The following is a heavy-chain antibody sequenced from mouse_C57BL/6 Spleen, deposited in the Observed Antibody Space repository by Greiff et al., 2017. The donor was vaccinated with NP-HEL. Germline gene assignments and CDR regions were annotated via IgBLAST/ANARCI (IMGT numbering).Heavy chain of an antibody. J-gene: IGHJ2*01. D-gene: IGHD2-13*01. CDR1: GYTFTSYG. CDR3: ARAVTGYYFDY. CDR2: IYPRSGNS. V-gene: IGHV1-81*01. Sequence: VQLQQSGAELARPGASVKLSCKASGYTFTSYGIRWVKQRTGQGLEWIGGIYPRSGNSYYNEKFKGKATLPAAKSSSTAYMELRSLTSEDSAVYFCARAVTGYYFDYWGQGTTLTVSS.